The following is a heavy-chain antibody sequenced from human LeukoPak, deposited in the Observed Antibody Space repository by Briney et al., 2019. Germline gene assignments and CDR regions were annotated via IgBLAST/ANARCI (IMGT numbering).Heavy chain of an antibody. Sequence: ASVKVSCKASGYTFTGYYMHWVRQAPGQGLEWMGWINPNSGGTNYAQKFQGRVTMTRDTSISTAYMGLSRLRSDDTAVYYRARDSYYGSGSPSYWGQGTLVTVSS. V-gene: IGHV1-2*02. CDR1: GYTFTGYY. CDR3: ARDSYYGSGSPSY. CDR2: INPNSGGT. D-gene: IGHD3-10*01. J-gene: IGHJ4*02.